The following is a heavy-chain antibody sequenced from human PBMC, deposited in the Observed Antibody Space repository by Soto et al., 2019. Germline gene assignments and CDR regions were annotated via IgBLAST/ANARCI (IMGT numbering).Heavy chain of an antibody. J-gene: IGHJ6*02. V-gene: IGHV1-18*01. CDR2: ISAYNGNT. D-gene: IGHD6-13*01. CDR3: ATFSIAATDPYGMDV. CDR1: GYTFTSYG. Sequence: QVQLVQSGAEVKKPGASVKVSCKASGYTFTSYGISWVRQAPGQGLEWMGWISAYNGNTNYAQKLQGRGTMTADTSTSTAYMELRSLRSDATAVYYWATFSIAATDPYGMDVWGQGTTVTVSS.